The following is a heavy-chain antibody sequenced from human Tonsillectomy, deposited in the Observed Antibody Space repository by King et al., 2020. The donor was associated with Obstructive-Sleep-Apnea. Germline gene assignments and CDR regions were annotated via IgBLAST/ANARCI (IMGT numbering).Heavy chain of an antibody. D-gene: IGHD6-6*01. CDR2: IKNSGTT. V-gene: IGHV4-59*01. CDR1: GASISGSY. CDR3: ARHAGVGSYRLDF. J-gene: IGHJ4*02. Sequence: QLQESGPGLVEPSETLSLTCTVSGASISGSYWSWIRQSPGKGLEWIGNIKNSGTTKYNASLKSRVSISLDTSKNHFSLNLSSVTPADTAVHYCARHAGVGSYRLDFWGQGILVTVSS.